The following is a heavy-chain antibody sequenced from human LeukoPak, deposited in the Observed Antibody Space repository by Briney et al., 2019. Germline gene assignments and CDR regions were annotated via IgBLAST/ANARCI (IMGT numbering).Heavy chain of an antibody. CDR1: GYTFTSYG. V-gene: IGHV1-18*04. D-gene: IGHD6-13*01. CDR3: ARAREGYSGSWYTWFDP. CDR2: ISAYNGNT. J-gene: IGHJ5*02. Sequence: ASVKVSCKASGYTFTSYGISWVRHAPGQGLEWMGWISAYNGNTNYAQKLQGRVTMTTDTSTSTAYMELRSLRSDDTAVYYCARAREGYSGSWYTWFDPWGQGTLVTVSS.